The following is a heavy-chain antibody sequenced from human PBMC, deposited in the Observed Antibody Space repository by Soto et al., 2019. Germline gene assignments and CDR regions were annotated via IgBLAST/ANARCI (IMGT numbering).Heavy chain of an antibody. CDR1: GFIINNYA. J-gene: IGHJ6*02. V-gene: IGHV3-30*04. CDR3: ARRQDFGGPHYYYGMDV. Sequence: QVQLVESGGGVVQPGRSLRVSCAASGFIINNYAMHWVRQTPGKGLEWMAVISYDGSNKHYADSGKGRFTISRDNSKNTLYLQMNNLRPDDSAVYYCARRQDFGGPHYYYGMDVWGQGTTVTVSS. D-gene: IGHD3-3*01. CDR2: ISYDGSNK.